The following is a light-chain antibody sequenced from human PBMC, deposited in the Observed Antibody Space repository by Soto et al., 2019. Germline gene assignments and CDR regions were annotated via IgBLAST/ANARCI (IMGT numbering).Light chain of an antibody. Sequence: QSALTQPASVSGSPGQSITISCTGTSSDVGDYNYVSWYQQHPGKAPKLMIYEVSNRPSGVSNRFSGSKSGNTASLTISGLQAGDDADYYCTSYTSSSSVVFGGGTKLTVL. J-gene: IGLJ2*01. CDR2: EVS. CDR3: TSYTSSSSVV. V-gene: IGLV2-14*01. CDR1: SSDVGDYNY.